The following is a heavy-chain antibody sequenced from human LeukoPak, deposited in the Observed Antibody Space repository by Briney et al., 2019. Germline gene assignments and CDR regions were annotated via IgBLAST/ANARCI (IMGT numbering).Heavy chain of an antibody. Sequence: GGSLRLSCTASGFTFSTHAMSWVRQAPGKGLEWVSRISSTGGTTEYADSVKGRFTISRDTSKNTLYLQMNSLRVEDTAVYYCAKDRSGSGYFDNWGQGTLVTVSS. D-gene: IGHD3-10*01. J-gene: IGHJ4*02. CDR1: GFTFSTHA. CDR2: ISSTGGTT. CDR3: AKDRSGSGYFDN. V-gene: IGHV3-23*01.